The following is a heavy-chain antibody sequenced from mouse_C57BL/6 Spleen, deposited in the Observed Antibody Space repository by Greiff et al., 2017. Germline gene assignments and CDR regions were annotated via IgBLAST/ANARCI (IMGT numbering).Heavy chain of an antibody. CDR1: GYTFTSYW. CDR2: IHPNSGST. J-gene: IGHJ4*01. V-gene: IGHV1-64*01. CDR3: AKPDYYAIDY. Sequence: QVQLQQPGAELVKPGASVKLSCKASGYTFTSYWMHWVKQRPGQGLEWIGMIHPNSGSTNYNEKFKSKATLTVDKSSSTAYMPLSILTSEDSAVYYCAKPDYYAIDYWGQGTSVTVSS.